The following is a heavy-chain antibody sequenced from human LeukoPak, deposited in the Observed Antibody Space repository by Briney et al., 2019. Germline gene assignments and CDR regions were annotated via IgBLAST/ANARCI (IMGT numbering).Heavy chain of an antibody. V-gene: IGHV3-64*01. CDR1: GFTFSSYA. Sequence: GGPLRLSCAASGFTFSSYAMHWVRQAPGKGLEYVSAISSNGGSTYYANSVKGRFTISRDNSKNTLYLQMNSLRAEDTAVYFCAKEQMMYSSSPFDYWGQGTLVTVSA. D-gene: IGHD6-19*01. CDR2: ISSNGGST. CDR3: AKEQMMYSSSPFDY. J-gene: IGHJ4*02.